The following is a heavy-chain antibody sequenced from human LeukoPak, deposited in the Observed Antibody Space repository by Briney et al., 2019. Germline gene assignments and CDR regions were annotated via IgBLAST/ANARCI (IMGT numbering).Heavy chain of an antibody. CDR1: GGSISSYY. D-gene: IGHD3-16*01. Sequence: SETLSLTCTVSGGSISSYYWSWIRQPPGKGLEWIGYIYYSGSTNYNPSLKSRVTISVDTSKNQFSLKLSSVTAADTAVYYCARSRRGLRLGEPMYYFDYWGQGTLVTVSS. CDR3: ARSRRGLRLGEPMYYFDY. J-gene: IGHJ4*02. V-gene: IGHV4-59*01. CDR2: IYYSGST.